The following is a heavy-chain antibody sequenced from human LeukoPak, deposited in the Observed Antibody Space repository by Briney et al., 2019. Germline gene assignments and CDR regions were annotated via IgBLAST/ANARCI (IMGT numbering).Heavy chain of an antibody. CDR1: GGSISSYY. D-gene: IGHD5-12*01. J-gene: IGHJ4*02. Sequence: SETLSLTCTVSGGSISSYYWSWIRQPAGKGLEWIGRFYSSGSADYNPSLKSRVTMSVEPSKNQFSLKLSSVTAADTAVYYCARVYSGYDLPGSLANYYFDYWGQGTLVTVSS. CDR2: FYSSGSA. CDR3: ARVYSGYDLPGSLANYYFDY. V-gene: IGHV4-4*07.